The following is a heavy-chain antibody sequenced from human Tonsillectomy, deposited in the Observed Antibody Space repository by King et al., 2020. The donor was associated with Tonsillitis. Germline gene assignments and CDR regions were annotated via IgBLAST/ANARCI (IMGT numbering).Heavy chain of an antibody. D-gene: IGHD3-16*02. CDR3: ARGAYDYLWGNYRYLDY. CDR1: GGSITSGDYY. CDR2: IYYTGST. V-gene: IGHV4-30-4*01. J-gene: IGHJ4*02. Sequence: VQLQESGPGLVKPSQTLSLTCTVSGGSITSGDYYWSWIRQPPGKGLEWIGYIYYTGSTYYNPSLKSRVTISVDTSKNHFSLKLSSVTAADTAVYYCARGAYDYLWGNYRYLDYWGQGTLVTVSS.